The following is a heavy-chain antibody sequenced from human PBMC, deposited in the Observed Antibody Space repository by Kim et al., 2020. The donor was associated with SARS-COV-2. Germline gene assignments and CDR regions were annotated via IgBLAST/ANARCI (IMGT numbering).Heavy chain of an antibody. CDR1: GFMFSSYA. D-gene: IGHD3-16*01. Sequence: GGSLRLSCAASGFMFSSYAMHWVRQAPGKGLEWVAVISFDGSNKYYADSVKGRFTISRDNSKNTLYLQMNNPRAEDTAVYYCARGKGGGYYYGMDVWGQG. CDR3: ARGKGGGYYYGMDV. V-gene: IGHV3-30-3*01. CDR2: ISFDGSNK. J-gene: IGHJ6*02.